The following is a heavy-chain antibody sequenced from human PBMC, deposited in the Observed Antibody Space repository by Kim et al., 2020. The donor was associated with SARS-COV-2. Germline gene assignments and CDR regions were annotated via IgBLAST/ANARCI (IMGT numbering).Heavy chain of an antibody. D-gene: IGHD4-17*01. CDR3: ANGGRGDYVYYYYYGMDV. J-gene: IGHJ6*02. CDR1: GFTFSSYG. Sequence: GGSLRLSCAASGFTFSSYGMHWVRQAPGKGLEWVAVISYDGSNKYYADSVKGRFTISRDNSKNTLYLQMNSLRAEDTAVYYCANGGRGDYVYYYYYGMDVWGQGTTVTVSS. V-gene: IGHV3-30*18. CDR2: ISYDGSNK.